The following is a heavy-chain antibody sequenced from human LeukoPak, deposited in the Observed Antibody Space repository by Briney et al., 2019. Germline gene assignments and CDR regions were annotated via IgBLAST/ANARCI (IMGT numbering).Heavy chain of an antibody. Sequence: PSETLSLTCTVSGGSISSSSYYWGWIRQPPGKGLEWIGYISYSGSTYYNPSLKSRVTMSIDKSKNQFSLKLSSVTAADTAVYYCARVSSSWYGGFDYWGQGTLVTVSS. J-gene: IGHJ4*02. CDR1: GGSISSSSYY. CDR3: ARVSSSWYGGFDY. CDR2: ISYSGST. D-gene: IGHD6-13*01. V-gene: IGHV4-30-4*01.